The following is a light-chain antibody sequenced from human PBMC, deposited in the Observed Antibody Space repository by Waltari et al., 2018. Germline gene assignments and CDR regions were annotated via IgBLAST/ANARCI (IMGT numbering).Light chain of an antibody. Sequence: QSVLTQPPSVSGAPGQRVTISCTGSGSNIGAGYDLHWYQQLPRPAPNLLIYGSTSRPLGVPDRFFGSTSGTSASLAITGLQAEDEADYYCQSYDTSLMSVVFGGGTKLTVL. V-gene: IGLV1-40*01. CDR3: QSYDTSLMSVV. J-gene: IGLJ3*02. CDR2: GST. CDR1: GSNIGAGYD.